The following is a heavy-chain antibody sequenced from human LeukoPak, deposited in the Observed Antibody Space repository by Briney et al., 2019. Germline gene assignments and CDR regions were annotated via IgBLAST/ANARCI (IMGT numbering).Heavy chain of an antibody. CDR3: VRQYTSSWYDY. V-gene: IGHV4-39*01. CDR2: IYYSGIT. D-gene: IGHD6-13*01. Sequence: SETLSLTCTVSGGSISSSSYYWGWIRQPPGKGLEWIGSIYYSGITYYNPSLKSRVTISVDTSKNQFSLKLSSVTAADTAVYYCVRQYTSSWYDYWGQGTLVTVSS. CDR1: GGSISSSSYY. J-gene: IGHJ4*02.